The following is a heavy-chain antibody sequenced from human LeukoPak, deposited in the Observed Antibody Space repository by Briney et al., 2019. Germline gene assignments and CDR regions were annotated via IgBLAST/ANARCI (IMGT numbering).Heavy chain of an antibody. D-gene: IGHD6-13*01. CDR1: GFTFSRYS. CDR2: ISGDTRNI. J-gene: IGHJ6*02. Sequence: PGGSLRLSCAASGFTFSRYSMNWVRQAPGKGLQWVSYISGDTRNINYSDSVKGRFTISRDNAKNSLYLQMNSLRAEDTAVYYCARSNSSNYYYYGMDVWGQGTTVTVSS. CDR3: ARSNSSNYYYYGMDV. V-gene: IGHV3-48*04.